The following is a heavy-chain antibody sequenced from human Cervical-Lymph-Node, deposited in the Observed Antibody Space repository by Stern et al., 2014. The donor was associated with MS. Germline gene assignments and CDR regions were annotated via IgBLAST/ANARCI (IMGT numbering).Heavy chain of an antibody. D-gene: IGHD1-1*01. CDR3: AREVGSLAMDV. CDR2: ITPIFNSA. J-gene: IGHJ6*01. Sequence: VQLVESGGEVKKPGSSVKVSCKASGDTFTDYAISWVRQAPGKGPEWMGGITPIFNSADYAQKFQGRLTITADKSRSTAYMELSSLTSDDTAVYYCAREVGSLAMDVWGQGTTVIVSS. CDR1: GDTFTDYA. V-gene: IGHV1-69*06.